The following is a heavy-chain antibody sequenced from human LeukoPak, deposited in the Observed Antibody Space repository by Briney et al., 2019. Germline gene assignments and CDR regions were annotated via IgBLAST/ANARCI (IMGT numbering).Heavy chain of an antibody. D-gene: IGHD3-3*01. CDR2: IYYSGST. CDR3: ARTFRHYDGRFDP. CDR1: GDSISSYY. J-gene: IGHJ5*02. V-gene: IGHV4-59*01. Sequence: AETLSLTCTVSGDSISSYYWNWLRQPPGKGLEWIGYIYYSGSTNYNPSLKSRGTISVATSKTQFSLKLSSVTAADTAVYSCARTFRHYDGRFDPWGQGTLVTVSS.